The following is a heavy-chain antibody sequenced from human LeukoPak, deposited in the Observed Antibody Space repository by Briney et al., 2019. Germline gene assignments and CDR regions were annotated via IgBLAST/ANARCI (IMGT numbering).Heavy chain of an antibody. CDR1: GGSISSYY. CDR3: ASENCSGGSCYFRY. Sequence: SETLSLTCTVSGGSISSYYWSWIRQPPGKGLEWIGYIYYSGSTNYNPSLKSRVTISVDTSKNQFSLKLSSVTAADTAVYYCASENCSGGSCYFRYWGQGTLVTVSS. J-gene: IGHJ4*02. V-gene: IGHV4-59*08. CDR2: IYYSGST. D-gene: IGHD2-15*01.